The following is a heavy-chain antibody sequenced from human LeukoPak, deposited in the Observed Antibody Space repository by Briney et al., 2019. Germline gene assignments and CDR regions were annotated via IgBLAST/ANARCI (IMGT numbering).Heavy chain of an antibody. CDR2: ISGSGSST. J-gene: IGHJ4*02. CDR1: GFTFSSYA. CDR3: AKNYDYVWGSYRHNYFDY. Sequence: PGGSLRLSCAASGFTFSSYAMSWVRQAPGKGLEWVSAISGSGSSTYYADSVKGRFTISRDNSKNTLYLQMNSLRAEDTAVYYCAKNYDYVWGSYRHNYFDYWGQGTLVTVSS. D-gene: IGHD3-16*02. V-gene: IGHV3-23*01.